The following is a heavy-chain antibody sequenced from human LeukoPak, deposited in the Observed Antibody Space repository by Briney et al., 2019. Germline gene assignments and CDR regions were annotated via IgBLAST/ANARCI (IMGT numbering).Heavy chain of an antibody. CDR2: VRYDGSNK. Sequence: PGGSLRLSCAASGFTFSSYGMHWVRQAPGKGLEWVAFVRYDGSNKYYADSVKGRFTISRDNSENTLYLQMNSLRAEDTAVYYCAKDWAGYCSSTSCYQIDYWGQGTLVTVSS. CDR1: GFTFSSYG. J-gene: IGHJ4*02. CDR3: AKDWAGYCSSTSCYQIDY. D-gene: IGHD2-2*01. V-gene: IGHV3-30*02.